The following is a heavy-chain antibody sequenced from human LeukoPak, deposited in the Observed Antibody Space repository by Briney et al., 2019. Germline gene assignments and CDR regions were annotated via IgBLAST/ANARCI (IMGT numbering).Heavy chain of an antibody. D-gene: IGHD6-6*01. J-gene: IGHJ4*02. Sequence: GGSLRLSCAAAGFTFTNNVMTWVRQAPGKGLDWISTISVSDATTYYADSVQGRFTISRDNSKNTLSLRMNNLRAEDSAIYYCTSRMEYSTSSVYYWCQGTLVTVSS. CDR3: TSRMEYSTSSVYY. CDR2: ISVSDATT. V-gene: IGHV3-23*01. CDR1: GFTFTNNV.